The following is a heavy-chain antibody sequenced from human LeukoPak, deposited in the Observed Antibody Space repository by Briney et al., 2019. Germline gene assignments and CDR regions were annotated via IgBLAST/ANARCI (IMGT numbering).Heavy chain of an antibody. CDR2: ISGSGGST. J-gene: IGHJ3*02. Sequence: PGGSLRLSCAASGFTFSSYAMSWVRQAPGKGLEWVSAISGSGGSTYYADSVKGRFTISRDNSKNTLYLQMNSLRAEDTAVYYCATPLRTCGTGTNCPLDPFDIWGQGTMVTVSS. V-gene: IGHV3-23*01. CDR3: ATPLRTCGTGTNCPLDPFDI. D-gene: IGHD1-7*01. CDR1: GFTFSSYA.